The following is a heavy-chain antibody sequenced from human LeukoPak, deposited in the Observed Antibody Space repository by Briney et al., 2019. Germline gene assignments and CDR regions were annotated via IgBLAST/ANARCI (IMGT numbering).Heavy chain of an antibody. V-gene: IGHV1-2*02. CDR2: INPNNGGT. J-gene: IGHJ4*02. CDR1: GYTFTGYY. D-gene: IGHD6-19*01. CDR3: ARESETSGWSPDY. Sequence: ASVKVSCKASGYTFTGYYMHWVRRAPGQGLEWMGWINPNNGGTNYAQKCQGRVTMTRDTSINTAYMEVARLRSDDTAVYYCARESETSGWSPDYWGQGTLVTVSS.